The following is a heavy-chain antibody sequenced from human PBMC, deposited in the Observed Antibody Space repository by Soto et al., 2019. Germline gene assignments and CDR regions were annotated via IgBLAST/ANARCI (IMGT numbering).Heavy chain of an antibody. V-gene: IGHV6-1*01. CDR1: GDSVSSNSAA. CDR3: ARGQDYGDYAFDY. J-gene: IGHJ4*02. CDR2: TYYRSKWYN. D-gene: IGHD4-17*01. Sequence: SQTLSLTCAMSGDSVSSNSAAWNWIRQSPSRGLEWLGRTYYRSKWYNNYAVSVKSRITVNPDTSKNQFSLQLNSVTPDDTAVYYCARGQDYGDYAFDYWGRGTLVTVSS.